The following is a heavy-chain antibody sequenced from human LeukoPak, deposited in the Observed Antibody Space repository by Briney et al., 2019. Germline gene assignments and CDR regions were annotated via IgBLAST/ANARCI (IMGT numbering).Heavy chain of an antibody. CDR3: ARERGEQWLEWDTAYIDYYFDY. CDR2: IYHSGST. V-gene: IGHV4-30-2*01. J-gene: IGHJ4*02. D-gene: IGHD6-19*01. Sequence: SETLSLTCTVSGGSISSGGYYWSWIRQPPGKGLEWIGYIYHSGSTYYNPSLKSRVTMSVDTSKNQFSLKLSSVTAADTAVYYCARERGEQWLEWDTAYIDYYFDYWGQGTLVTVSS. CDR1: GGSISSGGYY.